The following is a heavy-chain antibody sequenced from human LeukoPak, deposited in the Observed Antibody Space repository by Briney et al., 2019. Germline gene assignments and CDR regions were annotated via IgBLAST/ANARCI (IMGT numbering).Heavy chain of an antibody. D-gene: IGHD3-3*01. CDR2: ISYYGSNT. CDR3: AREEWYYFDY. CDR1: GFTFNIYA. V-gene: IGHV3-30-3*01. Sequence: PGGSLRLSCVASGFTFNIYAIHWVRQAPGKGLEWVAVISYYGSNTYYEDSVKGRFTISRDNSKNTLYLQMNSLRAEDMAVYYCAREEWYYFDYCGQGTLFTVSS. J-gene: IGHJ4*02.